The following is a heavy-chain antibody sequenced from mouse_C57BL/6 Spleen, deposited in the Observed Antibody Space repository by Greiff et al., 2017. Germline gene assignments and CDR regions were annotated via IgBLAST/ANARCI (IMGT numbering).Heavy chain of an antibody. CDR3: ARPGTNDYWYFEV. CDR2: IYPGDGDT. D-gene: IGHD4-1*01. V-gene: IGHV1-80*01. J-gene: IGHJ1*03. Sequence: QVQLQQSGAELVKPGASVKISCKASGYAFSSYWMNWVKQRPGKGLEWIGQIYPGDGDTNYNGKFKGKATLTADKSSSTAYMQLSSLTSEDSAVYFCARPGTNDYWYFEVWGTGTTVTVSS. CDR1: GYAFSSYW.